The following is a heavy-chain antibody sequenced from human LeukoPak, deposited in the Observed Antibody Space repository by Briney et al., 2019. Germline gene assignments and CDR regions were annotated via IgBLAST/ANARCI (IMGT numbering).Heavy chain of an antibody. CDR2: IYTGGST. Sequence: PGGSLRLSCAASGFTVSSSYMNWVRQAPGKGLEWVSLIYTGGSTYYADSVKGRFTISRDNSKNTLYLQMNSLRAEDTAVYYCARDLDDWGQGTLVTVPS. CDR1: GFTVSSSY. V-gene: IGHV3-66*01. CDR3: ARDLDD. J-gene: IGHJ4*02.